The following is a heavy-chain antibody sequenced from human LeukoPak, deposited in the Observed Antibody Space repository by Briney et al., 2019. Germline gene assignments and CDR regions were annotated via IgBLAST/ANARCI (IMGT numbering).Heavy chain of an antibody. J-gene: IGHJ4*02. V-gene: IGHV3-30*18. D-gene: IGHD3-22*01. CDR1: GFTFSSYG. CDR3: AKAFAMIVVAVDY. Sequence: GRSLRLSCAAPGFTFSSYGMHWVRQAPGKGLEWVAVISYDGSNKYYADSVKGRFTISRDNSKNTLYLQMNSLRAEDTAVYYCAKAFAMIVVAVDYWGQGTLVTVSS. CDR2: ISYDGSNK.